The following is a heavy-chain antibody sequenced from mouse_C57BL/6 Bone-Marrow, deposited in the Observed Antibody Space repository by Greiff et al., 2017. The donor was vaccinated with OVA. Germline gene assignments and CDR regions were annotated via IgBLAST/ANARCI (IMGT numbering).Heavy chain of an antibody. Sequence: DVKLQESGPGLVKPSQSLSLTCSVTGYSITSGYYWNWIRQFPGNKLEWMGYISYDGSNNYNPSLKNRISITRDTSKNQFFLKLNSVTTEDTATYYCAREGYYADAMDYWGQGTSVTVSS. J-gene: IGHJ4*01. D-gene: IGHD2-3*01. V-gene: IGHV3-6*01. CDR3: AREGYYADAMDY. CDR2: ISYDGSN. CDR1: GYSITSGYY.